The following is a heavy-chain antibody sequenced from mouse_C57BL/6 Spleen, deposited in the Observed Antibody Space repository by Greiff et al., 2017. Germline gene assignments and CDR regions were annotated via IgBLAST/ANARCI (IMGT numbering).Heavy chain of an antibody. V-gene: IGHV1-80*01. Sequence: QVQLQQSGAELVKPGASVKISCKASGYAFSSYWMNWVKQRPGQGLEWIGEIYPGGGDTNYNGKFKGKATLTADKSSSTAYMQLSSLTSEDSAVYDCARYYCGESAKDYWGQGTSVTVSS. CDR1: GYAFSSYW. D-gene: IGHD2-13*01. CDR2: IYPGGGDT. J-gene: IGHJ4*01. CDR3: ARYYCGESAKDY.